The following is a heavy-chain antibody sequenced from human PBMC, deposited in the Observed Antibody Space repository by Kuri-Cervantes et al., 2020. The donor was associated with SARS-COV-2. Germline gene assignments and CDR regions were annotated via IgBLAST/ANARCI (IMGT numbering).Heavy chain of an antibody. D-gene: IGHD6-13*01. CDR3: AKGIAAAGTFVVDY. CDR1: GFTFSSYD. V-gene: IGHV3-13*05. Sequence: ETLSLTCAASGFTFSSYDMHWVRQATGKGLEWVSAIGTAGDPYYPGSVKGRFTISRENAKNSLYLQMNSLRAGDTAVYYCAKGIAAAGTFVVDYWGQGTLVTVSS. J-gene: IGHJ4*02. CDR2: IGTAGDP.